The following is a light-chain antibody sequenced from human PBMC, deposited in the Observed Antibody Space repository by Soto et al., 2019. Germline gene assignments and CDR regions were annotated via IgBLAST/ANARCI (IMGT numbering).Light chain of an antibody. V-gene: IGKV1-39*01. CDR2: IAS. CDR1: QSITNS. CDR3: QRTYSFPRT. Sequence: DIQMTQSPSSLYASVGDRVIITCRASQSITNSLNLYQQKPGRAPKLHSYIASSLQSGVPSRFSGRGSGTDFTLTICSLRPEDFGTYYCQRTYSFPRTFGQGTKVEIK. J-gene: IGKJ1*01.